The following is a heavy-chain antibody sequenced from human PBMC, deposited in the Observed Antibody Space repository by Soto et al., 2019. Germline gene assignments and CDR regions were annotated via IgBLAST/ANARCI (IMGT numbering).Heavy chain of an antibody. V-gene: IGHV3-21*01. J-gene: IGHJ4*02. D-gene: IGHD2-2*01. Sequence: GGSLRLSCAASGFTFSSYSMNWVRQAPGKGLEWVSSISSSSSYIYYADSVKGRFTISRDNAKNSLYLQMNSLRAEDTAVYYCARGLEVVPAAHFDYRGQGTLVTVSS. CDR3: ARGLEVVPAAHFDY. CDR2: ISSSSSYI. CDR1: GFTFSSYS.